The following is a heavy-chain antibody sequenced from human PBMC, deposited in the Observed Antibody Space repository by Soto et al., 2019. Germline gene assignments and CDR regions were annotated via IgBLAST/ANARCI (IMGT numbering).Heavy chain of an antibody. CDR1: GLTFSSYA. Sequence: GGSLRLSCAASGLTFSSYAMSWVRQAPGKGLEWVSSINSGGNTYYADSVKGRFTISRDNSKNTVYLQMNSVGAEDTAVYYCARRIVATERFDDWGQGTLVTVSS. CDR3: ARRIVATERFDD. J-gene: IGHJ4*02. V-gene: IGHV3-66*04. D-gene: IGHD5-12*01. CDR2: INSGGNT.